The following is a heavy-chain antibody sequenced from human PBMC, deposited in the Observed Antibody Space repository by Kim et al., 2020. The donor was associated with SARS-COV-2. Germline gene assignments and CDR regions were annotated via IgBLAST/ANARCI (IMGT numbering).Heavy chain of an antibody. CDR2: ISGSGGST. Sequence: GGSLRLSCAASGFTFSSYAMSWVRQAPGKGLEWVSAISGSGGSTYYADSVKGRFTISRDNSKNTLYLQMNSLRAEDTAVYYCAKDGPLVVPGRTGFQHWGQGTLVTVSS. D-gene: IGHD2-15*01. CDR3: AKDGPLVVPGRTGFQH. CDR1: GFTFSSYA. V-gene: IGHV3-23*01. J-gene: IGHJ1*01.